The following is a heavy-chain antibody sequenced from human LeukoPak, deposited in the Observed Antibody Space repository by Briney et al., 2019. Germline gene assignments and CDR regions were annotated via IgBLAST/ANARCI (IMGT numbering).Heavy chain of an antibody. CDR2: INTDGTST. J-gene: IGHJ4*02. CDR1: GFTFNSYW. Sequence: GGSLRLSCAASGFTFNSYWMHWVRHAPGKGLVWVSRINTDGTSTNLADSVKGRFTISRDNAKNTLYLQMNSLRADDTAVYYCARGSSTSCFYWGQGTLVTVSS. V-gene: IGHV3-74*01. CDR3: ARGSSTSCFY. D-gene: IGHD2-2*01.